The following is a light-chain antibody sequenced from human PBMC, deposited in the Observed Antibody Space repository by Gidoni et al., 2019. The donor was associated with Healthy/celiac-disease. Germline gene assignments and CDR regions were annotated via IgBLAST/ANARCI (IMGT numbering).Light chain of an antibody. CDR1: QSVSSSY. CDR3: QQYGSSPPIT. Sequence: ILLTQSPGTLSLSPGERATLSCRASQSVSSSYLDWYQQKPGQAPRLLIYGASSRATGIPDRFSGSGSGTDFTLTISRLEPEDFAVYYCQQYGSSPPITFGQGTRLEIK. J-gene: IGKJ5*01. CDR2: GAS. V-gene: IGKV3-20*01.